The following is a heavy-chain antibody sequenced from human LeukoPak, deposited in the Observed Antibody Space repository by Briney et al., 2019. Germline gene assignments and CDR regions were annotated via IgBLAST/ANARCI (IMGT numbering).Heavy chain of an antibody. CDR3: ARDRGQDDPIYI. CDR1: GFTLRSYG. Sequence: GRSLRLSCAASGFTLRSYGMHWVRQAPGEGLEWVAVIWHDGSVLDYSESVRGRFTVSRDNRKNTLYLQMDSLRVEDTAVYYCARDRGQDDPIYIWGQGTLVTVSS. D-gene: IGHD3-10*01. CDR2: IWHDGSVL. V-gene: IGHV3-33*01. J-gene: IGHJ4*02.